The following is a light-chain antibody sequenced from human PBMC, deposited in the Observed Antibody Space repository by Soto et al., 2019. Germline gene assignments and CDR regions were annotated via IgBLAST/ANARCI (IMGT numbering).Light chain of an antibody. CDR1: SSDVGGNKY. CDR3: SAFTGTTYV. V-gene: IGLV2-14*03. J-gene: IGLJ1*01. CDR2: DVS. Sequence: QSALTQPASVSGSPGQSITISCTGTSSDVGGNKYVSWYQHYPGKAPKLMICDVSNRPSGVSNRFSGSKSGNTASLTISGLQAEDEADYYCSAFTGTTYVFGTGTMLTVL.